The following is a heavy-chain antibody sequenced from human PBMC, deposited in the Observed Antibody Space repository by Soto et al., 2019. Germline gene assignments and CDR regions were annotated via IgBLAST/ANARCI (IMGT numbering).Heavy chain of an antibody. CDR3: ARDPSEGRVGNWFES. CDR1: GFTFSNFA. V-gene: IGHV3-23*01. Sequence: EVQLLESGGRLVQPGGSLRLSCAASGFTFSNFAMTWVRQAPGKGLEWVAAISASGNSPYYAESARGRFTISRDNAKKILYLEMYALRTEDTAVYYCARDPSEGRVGNWFESWGQGTLVTVSS. D-gene: IGHD2-2*01. CDR2: ISASGNSP. J-gene: IGHJ5*01.